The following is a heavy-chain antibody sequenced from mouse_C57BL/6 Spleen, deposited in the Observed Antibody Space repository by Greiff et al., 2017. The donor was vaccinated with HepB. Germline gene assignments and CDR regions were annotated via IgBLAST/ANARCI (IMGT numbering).Heavy chain of an antibody. CDR3: TTRMVTTVVAVDY. CDR2: IDPENGDT. Sequence: VQLQQSGAELVRPGASVKLSCTASGFNIKDDYMHWVKQRPEQGLEWIGWIDPENGDTEYASKFQGKATITADTSSNTAYRQLSSLTSEDTAVYYCTTRMVTTVVAVDYWGQGTTLTVSS. D-gene: IGHD1-1*01. J-gene: IGHJ2*01. CDR1: GFNIKDDY. V-gene: IGHV14-4*01.